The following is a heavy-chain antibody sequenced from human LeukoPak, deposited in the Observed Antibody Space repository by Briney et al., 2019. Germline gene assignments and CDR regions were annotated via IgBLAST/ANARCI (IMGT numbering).Heavy chain of an antibody. V-gene: IGHV1-2*06. CDR3: ARGSGWNYGKWNYYYYMDV. CDR1: GYTFTGYY. D-gene: IGHD1-7*01. J-gene: IGHJ6*03. Sequence: ASVKVSCKASGYTFTGYYMHWVRQAPGQGLEWMGRINPNSGGTNYAQKFQGRVTMTRDTSISTAYMELSRLRSDDTAVYYCARGSGWNYGKWNYYYYMDVWGKATTVSVSS. CDR2: INPNSGGT.